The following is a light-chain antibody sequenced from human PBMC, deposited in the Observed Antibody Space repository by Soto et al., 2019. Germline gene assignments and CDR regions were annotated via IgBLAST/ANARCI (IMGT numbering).Light chain of an antibody. CDR1: QSVLYSSNNKNY. V-gene: IGKV4-1*01. Sequence: DIVLTQSPDSLAVSLGERATINCKSSQSVLYSSNNKNYFVWYQQKPGQPPKLLISGASTRESGVPDRFSGSGSGPDFTLTISSLQAEDVAVYYCQQHYSTPLTFGQGTRLEIK. CDR2: GAS. CDR3: QQHYSTPLT. J-gene: IGKJ5*01.